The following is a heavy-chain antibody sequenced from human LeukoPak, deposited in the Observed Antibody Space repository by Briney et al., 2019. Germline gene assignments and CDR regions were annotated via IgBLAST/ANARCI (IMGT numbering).Heavy chain of an antibody. CDR2: ISSSGSTT. V-gene: IGHV3-11*01. D-gene: IGHD6-19*01. CDR1: GFTFSDYY. Sequence: GGSLRLSCAASGFTFSDYYMSWIRQAPGKGLEWVSYISSSGSTTYYADSVKGRFTISRDNSKNTLYLQMNTLRAEDSALYYCAKGIYSSGWSYFDYWGHGTLDTVSS. CDR3: AKGIYSSGWSYFDY. J-gene: IGHJ4*01.